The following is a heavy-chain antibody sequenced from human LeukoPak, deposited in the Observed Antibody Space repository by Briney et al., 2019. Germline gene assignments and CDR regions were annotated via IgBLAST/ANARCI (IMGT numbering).Heavy chain of an antibody. J-gene: IGHJ3*01. Sequence: SETLSLTCTVSGGSISSYYWSWIRQPPGKGLEWIGYIYYSGSTNYNPSLKSRVTISADTSKNQFSLKLSSVTAADTAVYYCARGRGYSSLDLWGQGTMVTVSS. D-gene: IGHD6-13*01. CDR2: IYYSGST. CDR1: GGSISSYY. V-gene: IGHV4-59*12. CDR3: ARGRGYSSLDL.